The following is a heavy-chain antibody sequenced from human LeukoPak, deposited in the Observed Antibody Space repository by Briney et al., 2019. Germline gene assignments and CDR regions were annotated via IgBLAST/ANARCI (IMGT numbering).Heavy chain of an antibody. CDR3: ARDYVGVAGTFDY. V-gene: IGHV4-34*01. CDR1: GGSFSGYY. Sequence: SETLSLTCAVYGGSFSGYYWSWIRQPPGKGLEWIGEINHSGSTNYNPSLKSRVTISLDTSKNQFSLRLSSVTAADTAVYYCARDYVGVAGTFDYWGQGTLATVSS. J-gene: IGHJ4*02. D-gene: IGHD6-19*01. CDR2: INHSGST.